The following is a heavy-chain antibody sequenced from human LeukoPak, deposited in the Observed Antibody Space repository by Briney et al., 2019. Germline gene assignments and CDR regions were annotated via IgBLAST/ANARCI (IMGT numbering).Heavy chain of an antibody. CDR3: ARGVNWFDP. Sequence: PSGTLSLTCTVSGGSISSYYWSWIRQPPGKGLEWVGYIYYSGSTKYNPSPKSRVTISVDTSKNQFSLQLSSVTAADTAVYYWARGVNWFDPWGQGTLVTVSS. CDR1: GGSISSYY. J-gene: IGHJ5*02. CDR2: IYYSGST. V-gene: IGHV4-59*01.